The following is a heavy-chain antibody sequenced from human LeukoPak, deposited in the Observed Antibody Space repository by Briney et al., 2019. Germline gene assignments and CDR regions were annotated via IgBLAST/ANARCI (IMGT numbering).Heavy chain of an antibody. V-gene: IGHV3-23*01. CDR1: GFTFTNYA. Sequence: GGSLRLSCAASGFTFTNYAMSWVRQAPGKGLEWISAISGSGGNTYYADSVKGRFTISRANSKNTLFLQMNSLRTEDTAFYYCAKGYGDYGDYVRGYDYWGQGTLVTVSS. D-gene: IGHD4-17*01. J-gene: IGHJ4*02. CDR3: AKGYGDYGDYVRGYDY. CDR2: ISGSGGNT.